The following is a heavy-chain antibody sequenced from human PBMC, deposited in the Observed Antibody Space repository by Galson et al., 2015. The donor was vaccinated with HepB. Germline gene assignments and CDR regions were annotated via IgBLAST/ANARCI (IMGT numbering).Heavy chain of an antibody. Sequence: LRLSCAASGFTFSSYAMHWVRQAPGKGLEWVAVISYDGSNKYYADSVKGRFTISRDNSKNTLYLQMNSLRAEDTAVYYCARGLRFLEWFPVRVGPTGPLTPDYYGMDVWGQGTTVTVSS. V-gene: IGHV3-30-3*01. D-gene: IGHD3-3*01. J-gene: IGHJ6*02. CDR2: ISYDGSNK. CDR3: ARGLRFLEWFPVRVGPTGPLTPDYYGMDV. CDR1: GFTFSSYA.